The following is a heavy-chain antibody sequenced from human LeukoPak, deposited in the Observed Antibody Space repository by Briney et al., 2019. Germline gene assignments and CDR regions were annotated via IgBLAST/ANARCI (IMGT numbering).Heavy chain of an antibody. Sequence: GESLKISCKGSGYSFTSYWIGWVRQMPGKGLEWMGIIYPGDSDTRYSPSFQGQVTISADKSISTAYLQWSSLKASDTAMYYYARLNRNEYCSITTCPNGFDPWAREPWSPSPQ. V-gene: IGHV5-51*01. CDR2: IYPGDSDT. CDR3: ARLNRNEYCSITTCPNGFDP. CDR1: GYSFTSYW. D-gene: IGHD2-2*01. J-gene: IGHJ5*02.